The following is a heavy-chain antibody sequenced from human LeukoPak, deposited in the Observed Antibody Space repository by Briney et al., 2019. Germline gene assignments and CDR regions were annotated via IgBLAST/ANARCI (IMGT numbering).Heavy chain of an antibody. Sequence: PGGSLRLSCAASGFTFSSYAMSWVRQAPGKGLEWVSAISGSGGSTYYADTVKGRFTISRDNAKNMLYLQMNSLRADDTAVYYCAREGLNMVRGVLPKEAWGWFDPWGQGTLVTVSS. CDR2: ISGSGGST. CDR1: GFTFSSYA. D-gene: IGHD3-10*01. CDR3: AREGLNMVRGVLPKEAWGWFDP. J-gene: IGHJ5*02. V-gene: IGHV3-23*01.